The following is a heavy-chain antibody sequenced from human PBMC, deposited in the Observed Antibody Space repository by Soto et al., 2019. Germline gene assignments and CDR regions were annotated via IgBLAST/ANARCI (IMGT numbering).Heavy chain of an antibody. CDR1: EFTFSTCN. D-gene: IGHD2-21*02. V-gene: IGHV3-30-3*01. CDR3: ARDIKKGDTYDYYGMDV. J-gene: IGHJ6*02. CDR2: ISYEGTNK. Sequence: GGSLRLSCAASEFTFSTCNLHWVRQAPGKGLEWVAVISYEGTNKYYADSVKGRFTISRDNSKNTLYLQMNSLRAEDTAVYYCARDIKKGDTYDYYGMDVWGQGTTVTVSS.